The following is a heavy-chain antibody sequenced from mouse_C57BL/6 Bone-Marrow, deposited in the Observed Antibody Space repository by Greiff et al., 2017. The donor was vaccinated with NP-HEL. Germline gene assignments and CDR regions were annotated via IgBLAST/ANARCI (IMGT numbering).Heavy chain of an antibody. CDR2: IYPRSGNT. CDR1: GYTFTSYG. V-gene: IGHV1-81*01. D-gene: IGHD1-1*01. CDR3: ARGAVGYYFDY. J-gene: IGHJ2*01. Sequence: QVQLQQSGAELARPGASVKLSCKASGYTFTSYGISWVKQRTGQGLEWIGEIYPRSGNTYYNEKFKGKATLTADKSSSTAYMELRSLTSEDSAVYFCARGAVGYYFDYWGQGTTLTVSA.